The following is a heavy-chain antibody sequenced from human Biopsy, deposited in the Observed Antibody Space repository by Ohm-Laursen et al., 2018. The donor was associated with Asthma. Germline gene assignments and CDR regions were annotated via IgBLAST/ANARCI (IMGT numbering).Heavy chain of an antibody. Sequence: SLRLSCSASGTHFGSYNMHWARQAPGKGLEWVAVITFDGSTQHYGDSVKGRFTISRDNSKNMLFLQMNSLRAEDMAVYYCSRDTLGYYFDIWGQGTQVTVSS. CDR2: ITFDGSTQ. V-gene: IGHV3-30-3*01. D-gene: IGHD6-13*01. CDR1: GTHFGSYN. J-gene: IGHJ4*02. CDR3: SRDTLGYYFDI.